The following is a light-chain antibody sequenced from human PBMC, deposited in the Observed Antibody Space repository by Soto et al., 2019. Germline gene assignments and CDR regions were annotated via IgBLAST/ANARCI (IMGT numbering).Light chain of an antibody. CDR2: AAS. CDR3: LEDFGYPLT. J-gene: IGKJ4*01. CDR1: QGVSND. V-gene: IGKV1-6*01. Sequence: AIQMTQSPSSLSASVGDRVTITCRASQGVSNDVGWYQQKPGKAPRLLIYAASTLQSGVQSRFSGSQSATAFNLSSSRRQAKDFLTYFCLEDFGYPLTFGGGTKVEIK.